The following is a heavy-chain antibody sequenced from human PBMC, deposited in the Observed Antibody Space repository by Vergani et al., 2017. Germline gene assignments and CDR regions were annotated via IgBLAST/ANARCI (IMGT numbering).Heavy chain of an antibody. Sequence: QLQLQESGPGLGKPSETLSLTCTVSGGSISSSSYYWGWIRQPPGKGLEWIGSIYYSGRTDYNPSLESRVTISVDTSKNTFSLKLNSVTAADTAVYYCARDYSRWGQGTLVTVSS. CDR3: ARDYSR. V-gene: IGHV4-39*07. D-gene: IGHD5-18*01. J-gene: IGHJ4*02. CDR1: GGSISSSSYY. CDR2: IYYSGRT.